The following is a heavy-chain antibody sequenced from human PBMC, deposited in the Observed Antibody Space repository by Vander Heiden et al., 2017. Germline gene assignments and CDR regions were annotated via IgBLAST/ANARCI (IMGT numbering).Heavy chain of an antibody. CDR2: ISAYNRNT. D-gene: IGHD1-26*01. CDR1: GYTFTSYG. CDR3: ARDGMGATRSWFDR. Sequence: QVQLVQSGAEVKKPGASVNVSCKASGYTFTSYGISGVRQAPGQGLEWMGWISAYNRNTNYAQKFQGRVTMTTDTSTSTAFMELRSLRSDDTAVYYCARDGMGATRSWFDRWGQGTLVTVSS. J-gene: IGHJ5*02. V-gene: IGHV1-18*01.